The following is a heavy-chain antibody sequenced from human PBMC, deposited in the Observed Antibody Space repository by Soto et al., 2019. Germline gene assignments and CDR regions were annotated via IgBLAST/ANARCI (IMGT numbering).Heavy chain of an antibody. CDR3: AKGLGWRVLGDAFDI. Sequence: QVQLVESGGGVVQPGRSLRLSCAASGITFSSYGMHWVRQAPGKGLEWVAVISYDGTNKYYGDPVKGRFSISRDNSKNTLDLQMNSLRAEDTAAYYCAKGLGWRVLGDAFDIWGQGTMVTVSS. D-gene: IGHD3-16*01. CDR1: GITFSSYG. J-gene: IGHJ3*02. CDR2: ISYDGTNK. V-gene: IGHV3-30*18.